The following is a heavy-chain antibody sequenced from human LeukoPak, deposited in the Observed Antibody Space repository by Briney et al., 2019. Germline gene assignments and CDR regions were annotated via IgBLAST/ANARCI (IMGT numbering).Heavy chain of an antibody. Sequence: SVKVSCKASGGTFSSYAISWVRQAPGQGLGWMGGIIPIFGTANYAQKFQGRVTITTDESTSTAYMELSSLRSEDTAVYYRAGPRYAYYYDSSGYYDLDYWGQGTLVTVSS. V-gene: IGHV1-69*05. CDR3: AGPRYAYYYDSSGYYDLDY. CDR2: IIPIFGTA. D-gene: IGHD3-22*01. CDR1: GGTFSSYA. J-gene: IGHJ4*02.